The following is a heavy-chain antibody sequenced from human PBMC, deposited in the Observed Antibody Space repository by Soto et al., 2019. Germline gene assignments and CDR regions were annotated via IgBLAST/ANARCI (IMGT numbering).Heavy chain of an antibody. Sequence: SETLSLTCTVSGGSISSGGYYWSWIRQHPGKGLEWIGYIYYSGSTYYNPSLKSRVTISVDTSKNQFSLKLSSVTAADTAVYYCASTYCSGGSCYRSGASVYFDYWGQGTLVTVSS. J-gene: IGHJ4*02. D-gene: IGHD2-15*01. CDR2: IYYSGST. CDR1: GGSISSGGYY. V-gene: IGHV4-31*03. CDR3: ASTYCSGGSCYRSGASVYFDY.